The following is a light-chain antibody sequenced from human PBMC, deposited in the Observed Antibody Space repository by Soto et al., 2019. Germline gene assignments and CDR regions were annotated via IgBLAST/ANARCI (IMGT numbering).Light chain of an antibody. CDR3: CSYAVTYYV. Sequence: QSALTQPRSVSGSPGQXXTISCTGTSSDVGGYNYVSWYQQHPGKAPKFMIYDVSKRPSGVPDRFSGSKSGNTASLTISGLQAEDEADYYCCSYAVTYYVFGTGTKLTVL. CDR2: DVS. J-gene: IGLJ1*01. CDR1: SSDVGGYNY. V-gene: IGLV2-11*01.